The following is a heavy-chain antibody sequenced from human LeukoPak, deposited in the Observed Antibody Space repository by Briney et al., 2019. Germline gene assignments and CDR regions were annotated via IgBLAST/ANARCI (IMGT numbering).Heavy chain of an antibody. CDR2: TYYRSKWYN. D-gene: IGHD3-22*01. J-gene: IGHJ4*02. CDR3: ACVYYDSSSYSDY. Sequence: SQTLSLTCAISGDSVSSNSAAWNWIRQSPSRGLEWLGRTYYRSKWYNDYAVSVKSRITINPDTSKNQSSLQLNSVTPEDTAVYYCACVYYDSSSYSDYWGQGTLVTVSS. CDR1: GDSVSSNSAA. V-gene: IGHV6-1*01.